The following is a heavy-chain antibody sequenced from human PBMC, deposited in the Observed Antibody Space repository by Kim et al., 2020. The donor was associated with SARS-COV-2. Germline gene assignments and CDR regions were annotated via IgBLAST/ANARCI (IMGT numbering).Heavy chain of an antibody. Sequence: SETLSLTCTVSGDSISGRGYYWGWIRQPPGKGLEWIGSIYYSGSTNYNPSLKSRVTISVDTSKNQFSLNLSSVTAADAAVYYCARHLGYCSSTSCSHFDFWGQGTLVTVSS. D-gene: IGHD2-2*03. J-gene: IGHJ4*02. CDR3: ARHLGYCSSTSCSHFDF. CDR1: GDSISGRGYY. CDR2: IYYSGST. V-gene: IGHV4-39*01.